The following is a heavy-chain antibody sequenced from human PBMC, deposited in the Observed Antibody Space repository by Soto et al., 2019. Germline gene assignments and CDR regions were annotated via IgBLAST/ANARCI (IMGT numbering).Heavy chain of an antibody. J-gene: IGHJ6*02. CDR2: IYHSGTA. CDR3: ARRRITTFGVVITGYGMDV. V-gene: IGHV4-4*02. D-gene: IGHD3-3*01. CDR1: GDSISNNNC. Sequence: QVQLQESGPGLVKPSGTLSLTCAVSGDSISNNNCWNWVRQPPGKGLEWIGEIYHSGTANYNPSLKSRVTISLDKSNNQFSLTLNSVTAADTAVYYCARRRITTFGVVITGYGMDVWGQGTTFTVSS.